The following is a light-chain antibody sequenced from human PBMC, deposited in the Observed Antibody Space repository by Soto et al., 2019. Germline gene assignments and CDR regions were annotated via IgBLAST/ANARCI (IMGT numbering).Light chain of an antibody. CDR1: QSVFSNS. Sequence: EIVLTQSPGTLSLSPGERVTLSCRASQSVFSNSLAWYQQKPGQAPRLLIYAASSRAIGIPDRFSGSGSGTDFTLTISRLEPEDFAVYFCQQYGNSPQTFGQGTKLEIK. J-gene: IGKJ2*01. CDR3: QQYGNSPQT. V-gene: IGKV3-20*01. CDR2: AAS.